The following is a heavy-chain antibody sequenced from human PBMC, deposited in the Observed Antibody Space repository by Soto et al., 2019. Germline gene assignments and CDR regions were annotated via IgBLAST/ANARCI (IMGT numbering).Heavy chain of an antibody. D-gene: IGHD2-21*01. J-gene: IGHJ6*02. CDR2: INSDGTIS. V-gene: IGHV3-74*01. CDR3: ARLSGDHSAFFSYGMDA. CDR1: GFTFDTYW. Sequence: PWGSLRLSCAASGFTFDTYWVNWVRQAPGKGPEWLSGINSDGTISSYADSVKGRFTISRDNARNTLSLQMNSLRADDTAVYYCARLSGDHSAFFSYGMDAWGQGTTVTVSS.